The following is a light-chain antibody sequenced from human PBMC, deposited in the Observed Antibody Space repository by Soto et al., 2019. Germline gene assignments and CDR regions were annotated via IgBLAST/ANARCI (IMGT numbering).Light chain of an antibody. CDR3: SSYAGTTSYV. V-gene: IGLV2-8*01. Sequence: QSVLTQPPSASGSPGQSVTISCTGTSSDIGGYNYVSWYQQHPGKAPELMIYEVSKRPSGVPDRFSGSKSGNTASLTVSGLQAEDEADYYCSSYAGTTSYVFGTGTQLTVL. CDR1: SSDIGGYNY. CDR2: EVS. J-gene: IGLJ1*01.